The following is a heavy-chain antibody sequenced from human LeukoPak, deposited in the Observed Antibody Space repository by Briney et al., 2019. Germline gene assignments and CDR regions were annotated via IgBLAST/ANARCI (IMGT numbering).Heavy chain of an antibody. J-gene: IGHJ6*02. D-gene: IGHD3-10*01. Sequence: PSETLSLTCAVYGGSFRGYDWSWIRQPPGKGLEWIGEINYSGGTHYNPSLKSRVTMSLDTSKNQFSLKLTSVTAADTAVYYCARIWAGTMPVASRRNYYYGMDVWGQGTTVTVSS. V-gene: IGHV4-34*01. CDR3: ARIWAGTMPVASRRNYYYGMDV. CDR2: INYSGGT. CDR1: GGSFRGYD.